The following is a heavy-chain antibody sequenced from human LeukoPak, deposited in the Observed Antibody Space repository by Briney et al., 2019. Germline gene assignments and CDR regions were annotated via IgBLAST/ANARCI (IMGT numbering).Heavy chain of an antibody. CDR1: GFTFSGSA. CDR3: TSTPGEDGFNYDRDAFDV. J-gene: IGHJ3*01. V-gene: IGHV3-73*01. D-gene: IGHD5-24*01. CDR2: IRGKTNNYAT. Sequence: GGSLRLSCAASGFTFSGSAMHWVRQASGKGLEWVGRIRGKTNNYATAYAASVKGRFTISRDDSKNTAYLQMNSLKAEDTAVYYCTSTPGEDGFNYDRDAFDVWGQGTMVTVSS.